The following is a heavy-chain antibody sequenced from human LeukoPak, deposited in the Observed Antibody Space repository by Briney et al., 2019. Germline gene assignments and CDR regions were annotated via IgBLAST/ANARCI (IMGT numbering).Heavy chain of an antibody. Sequence: ASVKVSCKASGYTFTSYDINWVRQATGQGLEWMGWMNPNSGNTGYAQKFQGRVTMTRNTSISTAYMELSSLRSEDTAVYYCARGPLGRVTIFGVVRNWFDPWGQGTLVTVSS. D-gene: IGHD3-3*01. J-gene: IGHJ5*02. CDR1: GYTFTSYD. CDR2: MNPNSGNT. CDR3: ARGPLGRVTIFGVVRNWFDP. V-gene: IGHV1-8*01.